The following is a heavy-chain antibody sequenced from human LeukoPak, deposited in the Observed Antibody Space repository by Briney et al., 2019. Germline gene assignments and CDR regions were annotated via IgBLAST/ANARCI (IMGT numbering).Heavy chain of an antibody. CDR1: GFTFSSYS. D-gene: IGHD6-19*01. V-gene: IGHV3-21*01. J-gene: IGHJ3*02. CDR3: ARWYQQWLVKGFDAFDM. Sequence: GGSLRLSCAASGFTFSSYSMNWVRQAPGKGLEWVSSISSSSSYIYYADSVKGRFTISRDNAKNSLYLQMNSLRAEDTAVYYCARWYQQWLVKGFDAFDMWGQGTMVTVSS. CDR2: ISSSSSYI.